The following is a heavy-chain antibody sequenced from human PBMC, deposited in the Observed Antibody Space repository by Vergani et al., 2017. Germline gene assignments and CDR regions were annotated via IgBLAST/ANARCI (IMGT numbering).Heavy chain of an antibody. Sequence: QVQLQESGPGLLKPSQTLSLTCSVAGDSISSGNYYWNWIRQPAGKGLEWMGRIYSSGSTSYNPSIKSRITMSLDTSKNQFSLSLSSVTAADTAVYYCARGPSVVQGHYIYYYSYFMDVWGKGTTVTVSS. CDR3: ARGPSVVQGHYIYYYSYFMDV. CDR1: GDSISSGNYY. D-gene: IGHD2-15*01. CDR2: IYSSGST. J-gene: IGHJ6*03. V-gene: IGHV4-61*02.